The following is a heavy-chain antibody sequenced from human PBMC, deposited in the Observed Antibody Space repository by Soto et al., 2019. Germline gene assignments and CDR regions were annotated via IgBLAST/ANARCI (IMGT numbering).Heavy chain of an antibody. CDR3: ARAWASGGTPYYYYGMDV. CDR2: IYSGGST. J-gene: IGHJ6*02. D-gene: IGHD1-26*01. CDR1: GFTVSSNY. Sequence: PGGSLRLSCAASGFTVSSNYMSWVRQAPGKGLEWVSVIYSGGSTYYADSVKGRFTISRDNSKNTLYLQMNSLRAEDTAVYYCARAWASGGTPYYYYGMDVWGQGTTVTVSS. V-gene: IGHV3-66*01.